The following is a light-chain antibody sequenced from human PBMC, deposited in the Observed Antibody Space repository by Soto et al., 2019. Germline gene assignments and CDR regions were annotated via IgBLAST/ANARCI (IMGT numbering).Light chain of an antibody. CDR3: QSYDSSLSGFVV. Sequence: QSALTQPPSVSGAPGQRVTISCTGSSSNIGAGYDVHWYQQLPGTAPKLLIYGNSNRPSGVPDRFSGSKSGTSASLAITGRQAEDEADYYGQSYDSSLSGFVVFGGGTKLTVL. V-gene: IGLV1-40*01. CDR2: GNS. CDR1: SSNIGAGYD. J-gene: IGLJ2*01.